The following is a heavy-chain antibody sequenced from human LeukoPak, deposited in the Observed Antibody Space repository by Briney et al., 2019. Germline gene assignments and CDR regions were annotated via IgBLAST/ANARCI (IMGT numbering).Heavy chain of an antibody. CDR3: ARAGSYYGSESYFDY. CDR1: GFTFSTYV. J-gene: IGHJ4*02. D-gene: IGHD3-10*01. V-gene: IGHV3-23*01. Sequence: PGGSLRLSCAASGFTFSTYVMTWVRQAPGRGLEWVSIISVSGGSTNYAESVKGRFTVSRDNSKTTLYLEMNSLRAEDTAIYYCARAGSYYGSESYFDYWGQGTLVTVSS. CDR2: ISVSGGST.